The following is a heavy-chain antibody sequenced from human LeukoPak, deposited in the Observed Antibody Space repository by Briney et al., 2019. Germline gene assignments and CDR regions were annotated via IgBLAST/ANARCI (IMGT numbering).Heavy chain of an antibody. CDR1: GYTFTSYV. D-gene: IGHD4-17*01. Sequence: GASVKVSCKASGYTFTSYVITWVRQAPGQGLEWMGWISAYNGNINYAQKFQGRVTMTRDMSTSTVYMELSSLRSEDTAVYYCARGPPDYGDYVGSGDYWGQGTLVTVSS. CDR3: ARGPPDYGDYVGSGDY. CDR2: ISAYNGNI. J-gene: IGHJ4*02. V-gene: IGHV1-18*01.